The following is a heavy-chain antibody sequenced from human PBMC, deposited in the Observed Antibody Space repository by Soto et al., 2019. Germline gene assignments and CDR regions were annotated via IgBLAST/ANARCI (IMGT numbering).Heavy chain of an antibody. CDR2: INPSGGST. V-gene: IGHV1-46*01. CDR3: ARGYSSSASYYYGMDV. D-gene: IGHD6-6*01. J-gene: IGHJ6*02. CDR1: GCTFTSYY. Sequence: ASVKVSCKASGCTFTSYYMHWVRQAPGQGLEWMGIINPSGGSTSYAQKFQGRVTMTRDTSTSTVYMELSSLRSEDTAVYYCARGYSSSASYYYGMDVWGQGTTVTVSS.